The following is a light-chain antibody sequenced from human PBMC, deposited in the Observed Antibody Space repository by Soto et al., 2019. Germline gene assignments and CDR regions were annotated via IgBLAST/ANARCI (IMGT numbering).Light chain of an antibody. Sequence: DIQMTQSTATLSASVGDRVTITCRASQSVRSWLAWYQQKPGTAPKLLIFDASRLESEVPSRFSGSASGTEFTLTISSLQPDDFATYYCQQYDNYPLTFGGGTKVDIK. CDR3: QQYDNYPLT. CDR1: QSVRSW. J-gene: IGKJ4*01. V-gene: IGKV1-5*01. CDR2: DAS.